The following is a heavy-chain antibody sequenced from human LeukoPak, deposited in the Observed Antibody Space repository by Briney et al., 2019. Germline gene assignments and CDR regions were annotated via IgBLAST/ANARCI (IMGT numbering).Heavy chain of an antibody. CDR1: GGSISSSSYY. V-gene: IGHV4-39*01. D-gene: IGHD1-26*01. J-gene: IGHJ4*02. Sequence: SETLSLTCTVSGGSISSSSYYWGWLRQPPGKGLEWIGSIYYSGSTYYNPSLKSRVTISVDTSKNQFSLKLSSVTAADTAVYYCARLAGGSLGYWGQGTLVTVSS. CDR3: ARLAGGSLGY. CDR2: IYYSGST.